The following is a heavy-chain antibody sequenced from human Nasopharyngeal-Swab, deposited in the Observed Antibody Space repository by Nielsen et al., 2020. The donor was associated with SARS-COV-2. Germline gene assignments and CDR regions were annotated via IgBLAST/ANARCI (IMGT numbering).Heavy chain of an antibody. D-gene: IGHD1-1*01. Sequence: ASVKVSCKASGYTFTSYYMHWVRQAPRQGLEWMGIINPSGGSTSYAQKFQGRVTISVDTSKNQFSLKLSSVTAADTAVYYCARDDSVTGTGGGFGYWGQGTLVTVSS. CDR1: GYTFTSYY. CDR3: ARDDSVTGTGGGFGY. J-gene: IGHJ4*02. V-gene: IGHV1-46*01. CDR2: INPSGGST.